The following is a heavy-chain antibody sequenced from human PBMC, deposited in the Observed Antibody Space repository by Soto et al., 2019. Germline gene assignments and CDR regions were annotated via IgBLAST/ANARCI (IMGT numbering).Heavy chain of an antibody. CDR1: GFTFSSYA. V-gene: IGHV3-23*01. D-gene: IGHD1-26*01. CDR3: AKGLYSGSYIDY. CDR2: ISGSGGST. J-gene: IGHJ4*02. Sequence: GGSLRLSCAASGFTFSSYAMTWVRQAPGKGLEWVSAISGSGGSTYYADSVKGQFTISRDNSKNTLYLQMNSLRAEDTAVYYCAKGLYSGSYIDYWGQGTLVTVSS.